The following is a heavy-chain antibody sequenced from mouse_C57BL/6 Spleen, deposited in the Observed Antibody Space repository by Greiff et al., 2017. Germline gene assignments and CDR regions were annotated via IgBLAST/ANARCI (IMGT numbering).Heavy chain of an antibody. CDR2: IDPSDSYT. J-gene: IGHJ4*01. V-gene: IGHV1-69*01. CDR3: ARSGYYGSSPMDY. Sequence: QVQLQQPGAELVMPGASVKLSCKASGYTFTSYWMHWVKQRPGQGLEWIGEIDPSDSYTNYNQKFKGKSTLTVDKSSSTAYMQLNSLTSEDSAVYYCARSGYYGSSPMDYWGQGTSVTVSS. D-gene: IGHD1-1*01. CDR1: GYTFTSYW.